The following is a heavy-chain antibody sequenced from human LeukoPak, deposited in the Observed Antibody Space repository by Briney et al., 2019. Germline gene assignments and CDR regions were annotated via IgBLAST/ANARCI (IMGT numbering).Heavy chain of an antibody. CDR3: ARDRLWFGELSPSYYYMDV. CDR2: IGGGGVTK. Sequence: GGSLRLSCAASGFKFTNYAMHWVRQAPGKGLEWVSTIGGGGVTKFYADSVKGRFTISRDNSKNTLYLQMNSLRAEDTAVYYCARDRLWFGELSPSYYYMDVWGKGTTVTVSS. CDR1: GFKFTNYA. V-gene: IGHV3-23*01. D-gene: IGHD3-10*01. J-gene: IGHJ6*03.